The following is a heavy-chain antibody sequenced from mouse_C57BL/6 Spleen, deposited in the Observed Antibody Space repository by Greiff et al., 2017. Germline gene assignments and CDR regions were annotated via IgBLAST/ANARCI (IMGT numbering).Heavy chain of an antibody. V-gene: IGHV1-39*01. CDR3: ARGGSHWYFDV. J-gene: IGHJ1*03. CDR2: INPYYGTS. Sequence: VQLQQSGPELVKPGASVKISCKASGHSFSDYNMNWVKQSNGKSPEWIGVINPYYGTSSYNQKFKGKATLTVDQSSSTAYMQLNSLTSEDSAVYYCARGGSHWYFDVWGTGTTVTVSS. CDR1: GHSFSDYN.